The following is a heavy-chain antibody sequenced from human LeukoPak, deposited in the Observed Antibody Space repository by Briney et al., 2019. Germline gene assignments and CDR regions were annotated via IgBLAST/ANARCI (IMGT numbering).Heavy chain of an antibody. CDR1: GYSFTNYW. CDR2: IDPSDSYT. CDR3: ARLMNTAMALDAFDI. J-gene: IGHJ3*02. V-gene: IGHV5-10-1*01. Sequence: GESLRISCKGSGYSFTNYWISWVRQMPGKSLEWMGRIDPSDSYTNFSPSFQGHVTISTDKSISTAYLQWSSLKASDTAMYYCARLMNTAMALDAFDIWGQGTMVTVSS. D-gene: IGHD5-18*01.